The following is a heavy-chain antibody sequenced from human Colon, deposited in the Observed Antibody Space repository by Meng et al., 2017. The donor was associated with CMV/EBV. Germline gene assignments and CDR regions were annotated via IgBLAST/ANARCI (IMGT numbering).Heavy chain of an antibody. J-gene: IGHJ5*02. Sequence: ASVKVSCKASGYTFTGYYIHWVRQAPGQGLEWMGWINPNSGGTYYAQKLQGRVTMTTDTSTSTAYMELRSLRSDDTAVYYCARDDCSSTSCFRGYNWFDPWGQGTLVTVSS. CDR3: ARDDCSSTSCFRGYNWFDP. V-gene: IGHV1-2*02. D-gene: IGHD2-2*01. CDR2: INPNSGGT. CDR1: GYTFTGYY.